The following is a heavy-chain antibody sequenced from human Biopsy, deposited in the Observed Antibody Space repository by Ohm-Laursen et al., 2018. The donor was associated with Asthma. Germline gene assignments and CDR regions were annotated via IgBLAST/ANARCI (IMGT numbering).Heavy chain of an antibody. J-gene: IGHJ4*02. CDR2: ISSRGSNF. CDR1: GFSFSDYY. Sequence: GSLRLSCAASGFSFSDYYMMWIRQAPGKGLEWVAYISSRGSNFYYADSVKGRFTISRDNPKKSVYLQLDSLRVEDTAVYYCARGYSTSWYFGYWGQGTVVTVSS. V-gene: IGHV3-11*01. D-gene: IGHD6-13*01. CDR3: ARGYSTSWYFGY.